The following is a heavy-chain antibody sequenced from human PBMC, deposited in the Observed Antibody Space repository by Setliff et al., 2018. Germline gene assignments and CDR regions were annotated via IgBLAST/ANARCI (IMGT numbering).Heavy chain of an antibody. J-gene: IGHJ6*04. CDR3: ARHALSFDSAWDV. Sequence: SETLSLTCSVSGASITSYYWSWIRQPPGKGLEWIAYIHNNGRIKYNPALKSRVTISLDTSKNQFSLNLNSATAADTAVYYCARHALSFDSAWDVWGKGTTVTAPQ. V-gene: IGHV4-59*08. CDR1: GASITSYY. CDR2: IHNNGRI. D-gene: IGHD3-9*01.